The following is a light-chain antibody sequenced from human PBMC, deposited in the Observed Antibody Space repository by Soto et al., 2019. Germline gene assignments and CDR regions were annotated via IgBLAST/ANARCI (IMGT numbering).Light chain of an antibody. CDR1: QTISSW. CDR3: QHYNSYSEA. J-gene: IGKJ1*01. V-gene: IGKV1-5*03. Sequence: DIQLTQSPSTLSGSVGDRVTITCRASQTISSWLAWYQQKPGKAPKLLIYKASTLKSGVPSRFSGSGSGTEFTLTISSLQPDDFPTYYCQHYNSYSEAFGQGTKVDI. CDR2: KAS.